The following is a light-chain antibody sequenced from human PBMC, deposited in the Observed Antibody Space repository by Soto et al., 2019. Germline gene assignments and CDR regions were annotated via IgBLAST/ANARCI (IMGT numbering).Light chain of an antibody. Sequence: EIVLTQSPGTLSLSPGERATLSCRASQIVSNSFLAWYQQRPGQAPRLLIFGASNRATDIPDRFSGSGSGTDFTLTISRLEPEDFAVYYCDQYGSSPETFGQGTKVEIK. V-gene: IGKV3-20*01. CDR2: GAS. CDR3: DQYGSSPET. CDR1: QIVSNSF. J-gene: IGKJ1*01.